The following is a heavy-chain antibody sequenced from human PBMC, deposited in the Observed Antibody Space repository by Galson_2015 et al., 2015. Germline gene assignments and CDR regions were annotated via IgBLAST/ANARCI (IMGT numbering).Heavy chain of an antibody. Sequence: PALVKPTQTLTLTCTFSGFSLSGGGVTVGWIRQPPGQALEWLALIYWDDDKRYTPSLKSRLTVHKGTSKNQVVLTLTNVDPVDTATYFCATGGDTVAGVRGTGGFDFWGQGILVTVSS. D-gene: IGHD6-19*01. CDR1: GFSLSGGGVT. J-gene: IGHJ4*02. CDR2: IYWDDDK. V-gene: IGHV2-5*02. CDR3: ATGGDTVAGVRGTGGFDF.